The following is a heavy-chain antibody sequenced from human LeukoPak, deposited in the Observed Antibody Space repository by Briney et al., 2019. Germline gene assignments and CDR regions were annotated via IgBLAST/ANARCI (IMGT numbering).Heavy chain of an antibody. Sequence: TPSETLSLTCTVSGGSISSSSYYWRWIRQPPGKGLEWIGSIYYSGSTYYNPSLKSRVTISVDTSKNQFSLKLSSVTAADTAVYYCARLSRGYDYFSFDYWGQGTLVTVSS. D-gene: IGHD5-12*01. J-gene: IGHJ4*02. CDR2: IYYSGST. V-gene: IGHV4-39*01. CDR3: ARLSRGYDYFSFDY. CDR1: GGSISSSSYY.